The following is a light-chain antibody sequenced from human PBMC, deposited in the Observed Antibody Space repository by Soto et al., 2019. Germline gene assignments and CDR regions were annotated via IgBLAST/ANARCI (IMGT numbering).Light chain of an antibody. CDR3: QQYNSYWYT. CDR2: DAT. Sequence: DIQMTQSPSTLATSVGDRVTITCRASQSISNWVAWYQQKSGQGPKLLLYDATKLAVGVPSRFSGSGYGTEFTLTISSLQPDDCATYFCQQYNSYWYTFGQGTKLDIK. J-gene: IGKJ2*01. V-gene: IGKV1-5*01. CDR1: QSISNW.